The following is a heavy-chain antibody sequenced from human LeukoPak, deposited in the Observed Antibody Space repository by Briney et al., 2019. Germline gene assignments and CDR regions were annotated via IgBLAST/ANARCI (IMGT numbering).Heavy chain of an antibody. CDR1: GGSINSFY. Sequence: SETLSHTCTVSGGSINSFYWSWIRQPPGKGLGWIGYIYYSGRINYNPSLKSRVTISVDTSKNQFSLKLTSVTAADTAVYYCARTFQVGATYWFDPWGQGTLVTVSS. CDR3: ARTFQVGATYWFDP. CDR2: IYYSGRI. D-gene: IGHD1-26*01. J-gene: IGHJ5*02. V-gene: IGHV4-59*01.